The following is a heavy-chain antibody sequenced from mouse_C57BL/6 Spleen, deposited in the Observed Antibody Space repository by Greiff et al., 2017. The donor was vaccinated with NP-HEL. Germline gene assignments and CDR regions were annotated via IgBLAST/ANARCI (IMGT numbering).Heavy chain of an antibody. CDR2: ISSGSSTI. D-gene: IGHD2-1*01. CDR3: ARTTMGAWFAY. J-gene: IGHJ3*01. Sequence: EVKVEESGGGLVKPGGSLKLSCAASGFTFSDYGMHWVRQAPEKGLEWVAYISSGSSTIYYADTGKGRFTISRDNAKNTLFLQMTSLRSEDTAMYYCARTTMGAWFAYWGQGTLVTVSA. CDR1: GFTFSDYG. V-gene: IGHV5-17*01.